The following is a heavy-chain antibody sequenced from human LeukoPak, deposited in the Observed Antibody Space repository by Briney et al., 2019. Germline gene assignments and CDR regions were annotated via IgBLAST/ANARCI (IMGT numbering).Heavy chain of an antibody. D-gene: IGHD5-12*01. CDR1: GFNFIDYS. J-gene: IGHJ4*01. Sequence: GGSLRLSCAASGFNFIDYSMNWVPQAPGKGLEWISYIGISSGNTKYADSVKGRFTISRDKARNSLYLQMNSLRVEDTAVYYCARDHRYAFDNWGHGTLVTVSS. CDR3: ARDHRYAFDN. CDR2: IGISSGNT. V-gene: IGHV3-48*01.